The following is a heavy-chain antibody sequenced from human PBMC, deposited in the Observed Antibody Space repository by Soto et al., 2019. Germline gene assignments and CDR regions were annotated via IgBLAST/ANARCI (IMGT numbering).Heavy chain of an antibody. CDR1: GYTFTSYD. V-gene: IGHV1-8*01. CDR2: MNPNSGNT. Sequence: VKVSCKASGYTFTSYDINWVRQATGQGLEWMGWMNPNSGNTGYAQKFQGRVTMTRNTSISTAYMELSSLRSEDTAVYYCARDAGSIASRDGYYYYYGMDVWGQGTTVTVSS. CDR3: ARDAGSIASRDGYYYYYGMDV. J-gene: IGHJ6*02. D-gene: IGHD2-21*01.